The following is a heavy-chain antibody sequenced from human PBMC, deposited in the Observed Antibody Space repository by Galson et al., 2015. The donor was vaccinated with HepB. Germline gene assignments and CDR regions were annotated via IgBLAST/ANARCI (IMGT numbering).Heavy chain of an antibody. CDR1: GLVITRSW. V-gene: IGHV3-7*01. D-gene: IGHD1-14*01. CDR3: YAGHYFGS. Sequence: SLRLSCAASGLVITRSWMNWVRQAPGKGLEWVANIKQDGREKYYLDSVKGRFTISRDNAKNTLFLEMNSLRAEDTAVYSRYAGHYFGSWGQGTLVTVSS. CDR2: IKQDGREK. J-gene: IGHJ4*02.